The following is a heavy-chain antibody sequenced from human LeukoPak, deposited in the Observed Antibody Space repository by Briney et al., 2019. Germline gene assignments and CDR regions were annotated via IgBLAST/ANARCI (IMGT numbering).Heavy chain of an antibody. CDR2: IYHSGST. J-gene: IGHJ3*02. D-gene: IGHD3-10*01. Sequence: SETVSLTFAFCGGTISYSNWWSWVRQAPGEGLEWIGEIYHSGSTNYNPSLKSRVTISVDKSKNQFSLKLSSVTAADTAVYYCARDRRSGWFGESRAFDIWGQGTMVTVSS. CDR1: GGTISYSNW. CDR3: ARDRRSGWFGESRAFDI. V-gene: IGHV4-4*02.